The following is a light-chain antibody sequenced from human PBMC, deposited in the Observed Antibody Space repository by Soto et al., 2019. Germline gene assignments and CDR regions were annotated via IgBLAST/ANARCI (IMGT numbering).Light chain of an antibody. CDR2: AAS. CDR1: QSISSY. CDR3: QQSYGKSFT. J-gene: IGKJ3*01. Sequence: DIQMTQSPSSLSASVGDRVTITCRASQSISSYLHWYQQKPGKAPNLLIYAASSLQRGVPSRFSGSGSGTDFTLTISSLQPEDFATYYCQQSYGKSFTFGPGTKVEIK. V-gene: IGKV1-39*01.